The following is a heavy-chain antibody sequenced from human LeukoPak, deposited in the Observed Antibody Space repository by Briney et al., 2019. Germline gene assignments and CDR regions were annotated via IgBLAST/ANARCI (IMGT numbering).Heavy chain of an antibody. CDR3: AREEWELLGGAFDY. D-gene: IGHD1-26*01. Sequence: SETLSLTCTVSGGSISSYYWSWIRQPPGKGLEWIGYIYYSGSTNYNPSLKSRVTISVDTSKNQFSLKLSSVTAADTAVYYCAREEWELLGGAFDYWGQGTLVTVSS. CDR2: IYYSGST. CDR1: GGSISSYY. V-gene: IGHV4-59*08. J-gene: IGHJ4*02.